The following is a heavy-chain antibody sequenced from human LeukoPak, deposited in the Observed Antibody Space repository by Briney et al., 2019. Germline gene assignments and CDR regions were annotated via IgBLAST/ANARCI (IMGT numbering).Heavy chain of an antibody. CDR1: GFTFSSYG. D-gene: IGHD4-17*01. J-gene: IGHJ3*02. CDR2: IWYDGSNK. CDR3: ARDSLYGDYPNDAFDI. V-gene: IGHV3-33*01. Sequence: GGSLRLSCAASGFTFSSYGMHWVRQAPGKGLEWVAVIWYDGSNKYYADSVKGRFTISRDNSKNTLYLQMNSLRAEDTAVYHCARDSLYGDYPNDAFDIWGQGTMVTVSS.